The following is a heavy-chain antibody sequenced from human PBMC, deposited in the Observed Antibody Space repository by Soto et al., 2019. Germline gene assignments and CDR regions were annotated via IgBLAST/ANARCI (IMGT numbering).Heavy chain of an antibody. D-gene: IGHD3-3*01. CDR2: IRSKANSYAT. CDR1: GFTFSGSA. CDR3: TIHHYDFWSGYYRTNYYYYYMDV. J-gene: IGHJ6*03. Sequence: GGSLRLSCAASGFTFSGSAMHWVRQASGKGLEWVGRIRSKANSYATAYAASVKGSFTISRDDSKNTAYLQMNSLKTEDTAVYYCTIHHYDFWSGYYRTNYYYYYMDVWGKGTTVTVSS. V-gene: IGHV3-73*01.